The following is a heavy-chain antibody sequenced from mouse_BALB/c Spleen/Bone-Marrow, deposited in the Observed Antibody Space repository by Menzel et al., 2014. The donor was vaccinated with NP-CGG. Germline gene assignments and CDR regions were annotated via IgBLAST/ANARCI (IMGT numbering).Heavy chain of an antibody. V-gene: IGHV1-87*01. CDR2: IYPGDGDT. CDR1: GYTFISYW. J-gene: IGHJ2*01. CDR3: ARGFPFDY. Sequence: QVQLKQSGAELARPGASVKLSCKASGYTFISYWMQWVKQKPGQGLEWIGAIYPGDGDTRYTQKFKGKATLTADKSSSTAYMQLSSLASEDSAVYYCARGFPFDYWGQGTTLTVSS.